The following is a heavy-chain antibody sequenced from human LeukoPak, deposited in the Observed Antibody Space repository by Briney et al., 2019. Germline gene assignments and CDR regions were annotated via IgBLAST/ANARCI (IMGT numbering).Heavy chain of an antibody. J-gene: IGHJ6*02. CDR1: GFTLSSYW. CDR2: ISSNGATT. V-gene: IGHV3-64*04. D-gene: IGHD3-10*01. Sequence: GGSLRLSCAASGFTLSSYWMHWVRQAPGKGLEFVSHISSNGATTYYADSVKGRFTISRDNSKNTLYLQMNSLRAEDTALYYCARDRHSGNRRGMDVWGQGTTVTVSS. CDR3: ARDRHSGNRRGMDV.